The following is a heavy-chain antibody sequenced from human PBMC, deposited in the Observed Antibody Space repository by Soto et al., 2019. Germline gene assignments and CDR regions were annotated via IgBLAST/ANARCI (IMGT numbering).Heavy chain of an antibody. D-gene: IGHD4-17*01. CDR1: GFTFSSYG. Sequence: QVQLVESGGGVVQPGRSLRLSCAASGFTFSSYGMHWVRQAPGKGLEWVAVIWYDGSNKYYADSVKGRFTISRDNSKYTLYLQMNSLRAEDTAVYYCARGGYGDYFDYWGQGTLVTVSS. CDR2: IWYDGSNK. J-gene: IGHJ4*02. V-gene: IGHV3-33*01. CDR3: ARGGYGDYFDY.